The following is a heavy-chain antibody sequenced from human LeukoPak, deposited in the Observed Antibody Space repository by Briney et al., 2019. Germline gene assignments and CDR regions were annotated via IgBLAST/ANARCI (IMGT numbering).Heavy chain of an antibody. V-gene: IGHV4-39*01. CDR2: SYYGGNS. CDR1: GGSISSTIYY. CDR3: ASSGGYCSSTSCLYYFDY. D-gene: IGHD2-2*03. J-gene: IGHJ4*02. Sequence: PSETLSLTCTVSGGSISSTIYYWGWIRQPPGKGLEWIGTSYYGGNSYYNPSLKSRVTISVDGSKNQFSLTLTSATAADTAVYYCASSGGYCSSTSCLYYFDYWGQGTLVTVSS.